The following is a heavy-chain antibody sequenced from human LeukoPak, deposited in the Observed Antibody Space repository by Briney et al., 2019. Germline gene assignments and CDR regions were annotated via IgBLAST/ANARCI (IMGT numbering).Heavy chain of an antibody. V-gene: IGHV1-69*04. D-gene: IGHD3-3*01. Sequence: ASVKVSCKASGGTFSSYAISWVRQAPGQGLEWMGRIIPILGIANYAQKFQGRVTITADKSTSTAYMELSSLRSEDTAVYYCARDVRSDDFWSGYWDYYYGMDVWGQGTTVTVSS. CDR3: ARDVRSDDFWSGYWDYYYGMDV. J-gene: IGHJ6*02. CDR1: GGTFSSYA. CDR2: IIPILGIA.